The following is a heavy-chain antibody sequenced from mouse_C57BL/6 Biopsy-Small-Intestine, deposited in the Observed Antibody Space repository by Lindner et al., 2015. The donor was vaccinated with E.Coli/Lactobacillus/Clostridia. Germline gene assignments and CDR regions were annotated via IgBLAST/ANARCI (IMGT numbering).Heavy chain of an antibody. CDR2: ISSGSSTT. V-gene: IGHV5-17*01. J-gene: IGHJ4*01. CDR1: GFTFSDYG. Sequence: VQLQESGGGLVKPGGSLKLSCTASGFTFSDYGMHWVRQAPEKGLEWVAYISSGSSTTYYADTVKGRFTISRDNAKNTLFLQMTSLRSEDTAMYYCARRFITTIVASYFVMDYWGQGTSVTVSS. D-gene: IGHD1-1*01. CDR3: ARRFITTIVASYFVMDY.